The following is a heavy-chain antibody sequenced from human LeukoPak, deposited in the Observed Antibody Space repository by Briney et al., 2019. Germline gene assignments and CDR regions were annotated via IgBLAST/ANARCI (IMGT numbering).Heavy chain of an antibody. Sequence: GGSLRLSCAASGFTFSSYAMSWVRQAPGKGLEWVSAISGSGGSTSYADSVKGRSTISRDNSKNTLYLQMNSLRAEDTAVYYCAKDRSTYYDFWSGLNDYWGQGTLVTVSS. D-gene: IGHD3-3*01. CDR1: GFTFSSYA. CDR2: ISGSGGST. CDR3: AKDRSTYYDFWSGLNDY. V-gene: IGHV3-23*01. J-gene: IGHJ4*02.